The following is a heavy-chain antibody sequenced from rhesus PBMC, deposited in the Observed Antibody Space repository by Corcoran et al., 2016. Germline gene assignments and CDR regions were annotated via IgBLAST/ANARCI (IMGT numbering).Heavy chain of an antibody. CDR2: ISGSSGST. J-gene: IGHJ4*01. CDR3: ARDPESGFDY. V-gene: IGHV4S19*01. D-gene: IGHD1-44*01. Sequence: QVQLQESGPGLVKPSETLYLTCAVSGGSFSRSNWWSWIRPPPGKGLEWIGYISGSSGSTYYNPSLKSRVTISKDTSKNQFSLKLSSVTAADTAVYYCARDPESGFDYWGQGVLVTVSS. CDR1: GGSFSRSNW.